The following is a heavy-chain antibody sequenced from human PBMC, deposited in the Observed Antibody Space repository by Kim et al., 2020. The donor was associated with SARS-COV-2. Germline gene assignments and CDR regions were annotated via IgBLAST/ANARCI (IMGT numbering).Heavy chain of an antibody. Sequence: KSRVTMSVDTSKNQFSLKLSSVTAADTAVYYCAREAIFGVVRAYYYYMDVWGKGTTVTVSS. CDR3: AREAIFGVVRAYYYYMDV. J-gene: IGHJ6*03. V-gene: IGHV4-4*06. D-gene: IGHD3-3*01.